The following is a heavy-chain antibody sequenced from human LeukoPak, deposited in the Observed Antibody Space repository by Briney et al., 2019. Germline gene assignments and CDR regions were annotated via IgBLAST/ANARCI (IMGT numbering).Heavy chain of an antibody. D-gene: IGHD5-24*01. V-gene: IGHV1-8*01. CDR1: GYTFTSYD. CDR2: MNPNSGNT. Sequence: ASVKVSCKASGYTFTSYDINWVRQATGQGLEWMGWMNPNSGNTGYAQKFQGRVTMTGNTSISTAYMELSSLRSEDTAVYYCARASTRRDGYNLLYWGQGTLVTVSS. CDR3: ARASTRRDGYNLLY. J-gene: IGHJ4*02.